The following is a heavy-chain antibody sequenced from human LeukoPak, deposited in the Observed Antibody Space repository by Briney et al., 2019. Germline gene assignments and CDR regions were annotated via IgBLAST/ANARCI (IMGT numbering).Heavy chain of an antibody. CDR3: TTGITMVRGVIHLIDY. CDR2: IKSKTDGGTT. D-gene: IGHD3-10*01. CDR1: GFTFSNAW. Sequence: PGGSLRLSCAASGFTFSNAWMSWVRQAPGKGLEWVGRIKSKTDGGTTDYAAPVKGRFTISRDDSKNTLYLQMNSLKTEDTAVYYCTTGITMVRGVIHLIDYWGQGTLVTVSS. V-gene: IGHV3-15*01. J-gene: IGHJ4*02.